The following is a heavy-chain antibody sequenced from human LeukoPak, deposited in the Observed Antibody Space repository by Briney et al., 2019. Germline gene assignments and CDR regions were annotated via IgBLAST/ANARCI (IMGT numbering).Heavy chain of an antibody. J-gene: IGHJ6*02. V-gene: IGHV1-69*04. D-gene: IGHD5-24*01. CDR1: GGTFSSYA. Sequence: SVEVSCKASGGTFSSYAISWVRQAPGQGLEWMGRIIPILGIANYAQKFQGRVTITADKSTSTAYMELSSLRSEDTAVYYCARESTSGMATKDYYGMDVWGQGTTVTVSS. CDR2: IIPILGIA. CDR3: ARESTSGMATKDYYGMDV.